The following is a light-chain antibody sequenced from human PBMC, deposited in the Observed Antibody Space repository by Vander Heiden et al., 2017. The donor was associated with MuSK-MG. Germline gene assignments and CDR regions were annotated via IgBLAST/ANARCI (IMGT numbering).Light chain of an antibody. V-gene: IGKV3-20*01. CDR1: QTILSNS. Sequence: VLTPSPATPSLSPAERATLSCRTSQTILSNSLAWFQQKRGQAPRLLIYGASIRATGIPDRFSGSGSGTDFTLTISRLEPEDFAVYYCQQYGSSGLTFGGGTKVEIK. CDR3: QQYGSSGLT. CDR2: GAS. J-gene: IGKJ4*01.